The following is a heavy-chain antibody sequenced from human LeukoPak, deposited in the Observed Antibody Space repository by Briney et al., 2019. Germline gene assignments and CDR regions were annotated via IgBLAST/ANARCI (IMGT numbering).Heavy chain of an antibody. CDR3: ARDGSGGSCYEY. J-gene: IGHJ4*02. CDR2: IIPIFGTA. D-gene: IGHD2-15*01. Sequence: ASVKISCKASGGTFSSYAISWVRQAPGQGLEWMGGIIPIFGTANYAQKFQGRVTITADESTSTAYMELSSLRSEDTAVYYCARDGSGGSCYEYWGQGTLVTVSS. CDR1: GGTFSSYA. V-gene: IGHV1-69*13.